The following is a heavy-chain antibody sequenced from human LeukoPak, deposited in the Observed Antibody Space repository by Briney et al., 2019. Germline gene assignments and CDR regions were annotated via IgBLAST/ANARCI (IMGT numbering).Heavy chain of an antibody. V-gene: IGHV3-21*01. CDR2: ISSSSSYI. CDR1: GFTFSSYS. Sequence: GGSLRLSCAASGFTFSSYSMNWVRQAPAKGLEWVSSISSSSSYIYYADSVKGRFTISRDNAKNSLYLQMNSLRAEDTAVYYCAREGGSYYMDYWGQGTLVTVSS. D-gene: IGHD1-26*01. CDR3: AREGGSYYMDY. J-gene: IGHJ4*02.